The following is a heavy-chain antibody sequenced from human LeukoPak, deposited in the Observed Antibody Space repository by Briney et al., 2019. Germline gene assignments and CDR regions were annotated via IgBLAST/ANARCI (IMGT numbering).Heavy chain of an antibody. CDR2: NSAYNGNT. J-gene: IGHJ4*02. Sequence: ASVKVSCKASGYTFTSYGISWVRQAPGQGLEWMGWNSAYNGNTNYAQKLQGRVTMTTDTSTSTAYMELRSLRSDDTAVYYCARGGYYYDSSGYHTLSYWGQGTLVTVSS. V-gene: IGHV1-18*01. CDR3: ARGGYYYDSSGYHTLSY. D-gene: IGHD3-22*01. CDR1: GYTFTSYG.